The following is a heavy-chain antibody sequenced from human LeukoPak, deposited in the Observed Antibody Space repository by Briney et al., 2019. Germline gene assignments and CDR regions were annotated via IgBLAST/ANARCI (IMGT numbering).Heavy chain of an antibody. CDR1: GGSFSGYY. CDR3: ARGDCSSTSCYGLEARASPAYFDY. V-gene: IGHV4-34*01. Sequence: SETLSLTCAVYGGSFSGYYWSWIRQPPGKGLEWIGEINHSGSTNYNPSLKSRVTISVDTSKNQFSLKLSSVTAADTAVYYCARGDCSSTSCYGLEARASPAYFDYWGQGPLATVSS. CDR2: INHSGST. D-gene: IGHD2-2*01. J-gene: IGHJ4*02.